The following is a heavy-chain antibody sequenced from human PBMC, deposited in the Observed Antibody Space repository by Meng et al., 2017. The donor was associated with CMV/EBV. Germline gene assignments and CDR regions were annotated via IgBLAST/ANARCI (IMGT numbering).Heavy chain of an antibody. CDR3: ARDVAVWFYFDY. Sequence: GESLKISCAASGFTFSSYSMNWVRQAPGKGLEWVAVISYDGSNKYYADSVKGRFTISRDNSKNTLYLQMNSLRAEDTAVYYCARDVAVWFYFDYWGQGTLVTVSS. CDR1: GFTFSSYS. V-gene: IGHV3-30*03. J-gene: IGHJ4*02. D-gene: IGHD3-16*01. CDR2: ISYDGSNK.